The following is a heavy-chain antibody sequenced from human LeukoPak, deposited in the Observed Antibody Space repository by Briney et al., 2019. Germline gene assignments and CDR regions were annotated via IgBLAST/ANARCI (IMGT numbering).Heavy chain of an antibody. CDR2: INAGNGNT. V-gene: IGHV1-18*01. J-gene: IGHJ6*02. CDR3: ARGYSSSWYNPRPAPRDHYGMDV. D-gene: IGHD6-13*01. CDR1: GYTFISYG. Sequence: ASVKVSCKASGYTFISYGISWVRQAPGQGLEWMGWINAGNGNTKYSQKFQGRVTITRDTSTSTAYMELSSLRSEDTAVYYCARGYSSSWYNPRPAPRDHYGMDVWGQGTTVTVSS.